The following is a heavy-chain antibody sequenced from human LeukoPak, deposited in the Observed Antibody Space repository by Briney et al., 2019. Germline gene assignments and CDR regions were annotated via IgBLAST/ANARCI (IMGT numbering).Heavy chain of an antibody. CDR1: EGSISSNSYY. CDR2: IHYSGST. V-gene: IGHV4-39*07. Sequence: SETLSLTCTVSEGSISSNSYYWGWIRQPPGKGLEWIGSIHYSGSTYYSPSLKSRVTISVDTSKNQFSLKLSSVTAADTAVYCCARGEGYSYVIDYWGQGTLVTVSS. J-gene: IGHJ4*02. CDR3: ARGEGYSYVIDY. D-gene: IGHD5-18*01.